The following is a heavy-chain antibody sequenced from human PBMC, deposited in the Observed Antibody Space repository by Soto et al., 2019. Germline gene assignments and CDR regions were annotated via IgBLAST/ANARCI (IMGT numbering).Heavy chain of an antibody. CDR2: VYYSGST. CDR1: GGSISSSSYF. CDR3: ARPTLVGVVIDAFNI. J-gene: IGHJ3*02. V-gene: IGHV4-39*01. Sequence: QWPLQESGPGLVKPSETLSLTCTVSGGSISSSSYFWGWIRQPPGKGLEWIGSVYYSGSTYYNPSLKSRVTISVDTSKNQFSLKLSSVTAADTAVYYCARPTLVGVVIDAFNIWGQGTMVTVSS. D-gene: IGHD3-3*01.